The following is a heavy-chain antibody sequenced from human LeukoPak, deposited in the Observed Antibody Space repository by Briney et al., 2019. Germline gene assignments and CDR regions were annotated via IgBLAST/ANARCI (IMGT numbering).Heavy chain of an antibody. CDR3: AREWYDVLTGYKGFQVDY. CDR2: IIPRLDIA. D-gene: IGHD3-9*01. J-gene: IGHJ4*02. V-gene: IGHV1-69*04. CDR1: GGTFSSYA. Sequence: GASVRVSCKASGGTFSSYAISWVRQAPGQGLEWMGRIIPRLDIANSAHGVQGRVTVTADKSTSTAYVELSSLRSDDTAVYYCAREWYDVLTGYKGFQVDYWGQGSLVTVSS.